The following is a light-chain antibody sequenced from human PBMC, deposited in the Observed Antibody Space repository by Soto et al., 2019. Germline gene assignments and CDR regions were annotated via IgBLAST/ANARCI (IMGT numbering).Light chain of an antibody. J-gene: IGKJ4*01. V-gene: IGKV3-15*01. CDR1: QSVRSN. Sequence: EIVMTQSPATLSVSPGERVTLSCRASQSVRSNLAWYQQKPGQVPRVLIYGASTRAIGIPDRFSGSGSGTEFTLTISRVQSEDVAVYYCQHYNNLWGFGGGTKVEIK. CDR3: QHYNNLWG. CDR2: GAS.